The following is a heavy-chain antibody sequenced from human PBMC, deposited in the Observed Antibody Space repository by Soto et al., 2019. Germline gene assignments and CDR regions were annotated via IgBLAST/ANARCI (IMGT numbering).Heavy chain of an antibody. CDR3: ARHDPRGRTRAFDY. D-gene: IGHD3-10*01. Sequence: PSETLSLTCTVSGGSISSSSYYWGWIRQPPGKGLEWIGSIYYSGSTYYNPSLKSRVTISVDTSRNQFSLKLSSVTAADTAVYYCARHDPRGRTRAFDYWGQGTLVTV. CDR1: GGSISSSSYY. CDR2: IYYSGST. J-gene: IGHJ4*02. V-gene: IGHV4-39*01.